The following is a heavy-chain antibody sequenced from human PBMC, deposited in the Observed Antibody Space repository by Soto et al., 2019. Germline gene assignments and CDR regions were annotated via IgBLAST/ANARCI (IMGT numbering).Heavy chain of an antibody. D-gene: IGHD2-2*01. J-gene: IGHJ6*02. V-gene: IGHV1-18*04. CDR1: GYTFTRYG. CDR3: ARDPPRVQYQMRDDGNYVDCYYGMDA. Sequence: ASVKVSCKGSGYTFTRYGISWLRQAPGQGLEWMGWISAYNGNTNYAQKLQGRVTMTTDTSTSTAYMELRSLRSDDTAVYYCARDPPRVQYQMRDDGNYVDCYYGMDAWCQGNTVTVS. CDR2: ISAYNGNT.